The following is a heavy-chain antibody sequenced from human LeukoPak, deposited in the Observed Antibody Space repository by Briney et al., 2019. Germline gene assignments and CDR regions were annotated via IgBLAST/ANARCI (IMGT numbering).Heavy chain of an antibody. CDR2: IYTSGST. Sequence: SETLSLTCTVSGGSISSYYWSWIRQPPGKGLEWIGYIYTSGSTNYNPSLKSRVTISVDTSKNQFSLKLSSVTAADTAVYYCARGARYYYDSSGYPFYYYYMDVWGKGTTVTVSS. J-gene: IGHJ6*03. CDR3: ARGARYYYDSSGYPFYYYYMDV. V-gene: IGHV4-4*09. D-gene: IGHD3-22*01. CDR1: GGSISSYY.